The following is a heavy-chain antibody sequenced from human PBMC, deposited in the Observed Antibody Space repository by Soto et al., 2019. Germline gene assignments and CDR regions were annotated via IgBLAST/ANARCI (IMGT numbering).Heavy chain of an antibody. D-gene: IGHD4-17*01. CDR3: VRDASDYVLER. Sequence: EVQLEESGGDQVKPGGSLRLSCAASGFSFSSYSMNWVRQAPGKGLKWVSSLTSISTFIYYSDSVKGRFTVSRDNAKNSLYLQMDTLTVDDTGVYYCVRDASDYVLERWGQGTLVTVSS. CDR1: GFSFSSYS. V-gene: IGHV3-21*02. J-gene: IGHJ4*02. CDR2: LTSISTFI.